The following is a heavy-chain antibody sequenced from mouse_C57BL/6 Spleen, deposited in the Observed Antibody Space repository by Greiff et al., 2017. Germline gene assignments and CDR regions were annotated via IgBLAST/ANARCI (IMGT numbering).Heavy chain of an antibody. CDR1: GYTFTSYW. Sequence: EVQLQQSGTVLARPGASVKMSCKTSGYTFTSYWMHWVKQRPGQGLEWIGAIYPGNSDTSYNQKFKGKAKLTAVTSASTAYMELSSLTNEDSAVYYCTRLNTTVEDAMDYWGQGTSVTVSS. CDR3: TRLNTTVEDAMDY. J-gene: IGHJ4*01. D-gene: IGHD1-1*01. V-gene: IGHV1-5*01. CDR2: IYPGNSDT.